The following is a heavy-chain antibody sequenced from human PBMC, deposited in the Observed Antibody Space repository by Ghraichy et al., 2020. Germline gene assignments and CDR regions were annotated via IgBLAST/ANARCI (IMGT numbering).Heavy chain of an antibody. CDR2: VFNSVDI. J-gene: IGHJ1*01. CDR1: VGSIIDSTYY. Sequence: SQTLSLTCNVSVGSIIDSTYYWGWIRQPPGKGLEWIGSVFNSVDIYYNPSLKSRAPSSIETSKNHFSLRLNSVTAAATAVYFCATARLLMVRAEYFKHWGPGTLVTVSS. D-gene: IGHD3-10*01. CDR3: ATARLLMVRAEYFKH. V-gene: IGHV4-39*02.